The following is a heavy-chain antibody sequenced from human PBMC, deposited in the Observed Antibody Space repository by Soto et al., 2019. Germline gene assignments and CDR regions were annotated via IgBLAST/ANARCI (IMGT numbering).Heavy chain of an antibody. D-gene: IGHD2-21*01. J-gene: IGHJ6*03. Sequence: PSETLSLTCTVSGGSISSGGYYRSWIRQHPGKGLEWIGYIYYSGSTYYNPSLKSRVTISVDTSKNQFSLKLSSVTAADTAVYYCARRGDPTYSFENYYYYMDVWGKGTTVTVSS. CDR3: ARRGDPTYSFENYYYYMDV. V-gene: IGHV4-31*03. CDR2: IYYSGST. CDR1: GGSISSGGYY.